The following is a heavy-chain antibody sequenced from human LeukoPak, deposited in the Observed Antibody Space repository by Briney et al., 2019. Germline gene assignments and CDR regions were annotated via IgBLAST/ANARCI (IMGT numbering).Heavy chain of an antibody. CDR2: LYSDGNT. CDR3: ARGVEPLAANSLAY. J-gene: IGHJ4*02. V-gene: IGHV3-53*01. CDR1: GFTVITND. Sequence: GGSLTLSCAASGFTVITNDMTWVRQAPGKGLEWVSVLYSDGNTKYADSVQGRFTISRDNSKNTLYLEMNSLSPDDTAVYYCARGVEPLAANSLAYWGQGTLVTVSS. D-gene: IGHD1-14*01.